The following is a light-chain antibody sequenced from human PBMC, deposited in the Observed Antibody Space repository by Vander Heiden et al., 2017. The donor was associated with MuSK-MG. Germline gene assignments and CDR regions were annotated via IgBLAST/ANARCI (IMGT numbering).Light chain of an antibody. V-gene: IGKV1-16*01. CDR2: ATS. CDR1: QPIGNF. CDR3: QQDDNFPHT. Sequence: DIQMTQSPSSLSASVGDRVTITCRASQPIGNFLAWFQQKPGKAPKPLMYATSTLESGVPSRFSGMKSGTDFTLTIAGLQFEDFATYCCQQDDNFPHTFGHGTKVDF. J-gene: IGKJ3*01.